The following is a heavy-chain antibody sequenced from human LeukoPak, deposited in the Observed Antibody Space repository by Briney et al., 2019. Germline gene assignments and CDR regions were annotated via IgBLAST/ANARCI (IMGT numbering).Heavy chain of an antibody. CDR2: INHSGST. Sequence: SGTLSLTCAVSGASISSSYWWSWVRQPPGKGLEWIGEINHSGSTNYNPSLKSRVTISVDTSKNQFSLKLNSVTAADTAVYYCARDTTTGSYWGQGTLVTVSS. J-gene: IGHJ4*02. CDR1: GASISSSYW. V-gene: IGHV4-4*02. D-gene: IGHD1-1*01. CDR3: ARDTTTGSY.